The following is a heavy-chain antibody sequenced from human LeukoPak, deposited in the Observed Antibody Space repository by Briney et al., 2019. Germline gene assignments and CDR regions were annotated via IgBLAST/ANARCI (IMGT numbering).Heavy chain of an antibody. V-gene: IGHV3-23*01. J-gene: IGHJ3*02. CDR3: AKCHWSTIIVVVNADAFDI. D-gene: IGHD3-22*01. CDR2: ISGSGDNT. Sequence: PGGSLRFSCAASGFTVSSSNMSSVRQAPGKGLEWVSAISGSGDNTYYADSVKGRFTISRDNSKNTLYLQMNSLRAEDTAVYYSAKCHWSTIIVVVNADAFDIWGQGTMVTVSS. CDR1: GFTVSSSN.